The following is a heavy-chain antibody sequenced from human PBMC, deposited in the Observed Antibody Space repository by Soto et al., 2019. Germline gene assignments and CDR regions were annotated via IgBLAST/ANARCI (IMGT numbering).Heavy chain of an antibody. V-gene: IGHV1-69*12. D-gene: IGHD5-12*01. Sequence: QVQLVQSGAEVRQPASSVKVSCKTSGGTFSSYAISWVRQAPGQGLEWMGGIVPIVDTSTYAQQFQGRVTITADDSTSTAYMELSSLRSDATAIYYCVRVVAIPGYPDNWGQGTLVTVSS. CDR1: GGTFSSYA. CDR3: VRVVAIPGYPDN. J-gene: IGHJ4*02. CDR2: IVPIVDTS.